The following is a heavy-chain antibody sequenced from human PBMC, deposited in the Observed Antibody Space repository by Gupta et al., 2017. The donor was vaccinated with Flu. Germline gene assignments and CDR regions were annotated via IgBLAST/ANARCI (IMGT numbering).Heavy chain of an antibody. CDR2: ISYDGSNK. V-gene: IGHV3-30*18. Sequence: QEQVVESGGGVVQPGRSLRLSCVASGFSFSNYGIHRVRQAPGKGLEVVEVISYDGSNKYYADSVKGRFTISRDNSKNTLYLQMNSLRTEDTAVYYCAKDWKWNYNNYGMNVWGQGTTVTVSS. J-gene: IGHJ6*02. CDR1: GFSFSNYG. D-gene: IGHD5-24*01. CDR3: AKDWKWNYNNYGMNV.